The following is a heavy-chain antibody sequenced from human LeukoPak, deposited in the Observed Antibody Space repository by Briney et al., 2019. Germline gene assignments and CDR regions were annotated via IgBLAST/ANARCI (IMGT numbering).Heavy chain of an antibody. J-gene: IGHJ4*02. Sequence: GESLKISCEGSGYMFSNYWIGWVRQMPGKGLEWMGIIYPGDSDTTYSPSFQGQVTISADKSISTACLQWSSLKASDTAMYYCAAGMAARGKYYFDYWGQGTLVTVSS. CDR3: AAGMAARGKYYFDY. CDR2: IYPGDSDT. CDR1: GYMFSNYW. D-gene: IGHD6-13*01. V-gene: IGHV5-51*01.